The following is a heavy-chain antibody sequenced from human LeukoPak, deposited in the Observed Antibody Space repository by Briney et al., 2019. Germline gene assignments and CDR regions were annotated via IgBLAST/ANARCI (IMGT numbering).Heavy chain of an antibody. V-gene: IGHV3-30*02. CDR3: AKDDPISMADAFDI. J-gene: IGHJ3*02. CDR2: IRYDGSNK. Sequence: GGSLRLSCAASGFTFSSYGMHWVRQAPGKGLEWVAFIRYDGSNKYYADSVKGRFTISRDNSKNTLYLQMNSLRAEDTAVYYCAKDDPISMADAFDIWGQGTMVTVSS. D-gene: IGHD2/OR15-2a*01. CDR1: GFTFSSYG.